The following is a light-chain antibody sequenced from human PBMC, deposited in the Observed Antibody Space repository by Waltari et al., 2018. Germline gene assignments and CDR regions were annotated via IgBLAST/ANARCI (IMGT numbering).Light chain of an antibody. CDR3: ATWDNSLTDVV. Sequence: QSVLTQPPSVSAAPGQKVTISCSGGTSNIGNYYVSWYQHLPGAAPKLLIYDNDKRPSGIPDRFSASRSCTSATLGITGLQIGDEADYYCATWDNSLTDVVFGGGTKLTVL. V-gene: IGLV1-51*01. CDR2: DND. J-gene: IGLJ2*01. CDR1: TSNIGNYY.